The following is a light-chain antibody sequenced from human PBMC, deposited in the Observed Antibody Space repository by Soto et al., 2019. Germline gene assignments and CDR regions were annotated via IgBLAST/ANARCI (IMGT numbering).Light chain of an antibody. CDR2: GAS. J-gene: IGKJ5*01. CDR1: QSASTN. V-gene: IGKV3-15*01. Sequence: EIVLTQSPVTLSVSPGERATLFCRASQSASTNLAWYQHKPGQAPRLLIYGASTRATAIPARFSGSGSGPEFTLTINSLESEDFAVYYSEHYTSWPRIAFGQGTRVEIK. CDR3: EHYTSWPRIA.